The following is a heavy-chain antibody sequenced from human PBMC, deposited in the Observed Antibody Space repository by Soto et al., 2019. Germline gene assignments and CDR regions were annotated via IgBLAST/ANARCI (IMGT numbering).Heavy chain of an antibody. D-gene: IGHD6-19*01. CDR3: AKGKGLTVSSINY. CDR2: IIGSGAST. CDR1: GFTFSSYA. Sequence: EVQLLESGGGLVQPGGSLRLSCAASGFTFSSYAMSWVRQAPGMGLEWVSGIIGSGASTYYADSVKGRFTISRDNSKNTLFLQMNSLRAEDTAVYYCAKGKGLTVSSINYWGQGTLVTVSS. V-gene: IGHV3-23*01. J-gene: IGHJ4*02.